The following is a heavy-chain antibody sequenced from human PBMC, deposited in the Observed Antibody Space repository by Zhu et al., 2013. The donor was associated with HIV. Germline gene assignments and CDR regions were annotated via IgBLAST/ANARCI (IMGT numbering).Heavy chain of an antibody. CDR1: GGTFSSYT. CDR2: IIPILGIA. Sequence: QVQLVQSGAEVKKPGSSVKVSCKASGGTFSSYTISWVRQAPGQGLEWMGRIIPILGIANYAQKFQGRVTITADKSTSTAYMELSSLRSEDTAVYYCARDPICSGGSCPHGTSGHSDPWGQGTLVTVSS. D-gene: IGHD2-15*01. J-gene: IGHJ5*02. V-gene: IGHV1-69*08. CDR3: ARDPICSGGSCPHGTSGHSDP.